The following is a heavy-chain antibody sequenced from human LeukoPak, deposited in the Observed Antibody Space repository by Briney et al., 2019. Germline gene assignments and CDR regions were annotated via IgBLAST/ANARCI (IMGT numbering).Heavy chain of an antibody. CDR3: ATIAVAGTKQFDY. V-gene: IGHV1-46*01. CDR2: INPSGGSS. D-gene: IGHD6-19*01. J-gene: IGHJ4*02. CDR1: GYTFTSYY. Sequence: ASVKVSCKASGYTFTSYYMHWVRQAPGQGLEWMGIINPSGGSSSYAQKFQGRVTMTRDTSTSTVYMELSSLRSEDTAVYYCATIAVAGTKQFDYWGQGTLVTVSS.